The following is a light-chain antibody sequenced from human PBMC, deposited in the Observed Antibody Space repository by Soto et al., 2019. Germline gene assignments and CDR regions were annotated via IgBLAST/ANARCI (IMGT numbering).Light chain of an antibody. CDR1: QSISTY. CDR3: QQSYSTLLIT. J-gene: IGKJ5*01. CDR2: AAS. V-gene: IGKV1-39*01. Sequence: DIQMTQSPSSLSASVGDRVTITCQASQSISTYLNWYQQKPGKAPKLLIYAASSLQSGVPSRFIGSGSGTDFTLTISSLQPEDFATYYCQQSYSTLLITFGQGTRLEI.